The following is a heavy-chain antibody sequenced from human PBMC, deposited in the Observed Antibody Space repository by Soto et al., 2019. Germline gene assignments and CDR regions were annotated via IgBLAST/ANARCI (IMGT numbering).Heavy chain of an antibody. V-gene: IGHV2-26*01. J-gene: IGHJ5*02. CDR1: GFSLSNARMG. D-gene: IGHD6-19*01. CDR2: IFSNDEK. Sequence: KESGPVLVKPTETLTLTCTVSGFSLSNARMGVSWIRQPPGKALEWLAHIFSNDEKSYSTSLKSRLTISKDTSKSQVVLTMTNMDPVDTATYYCARIRSSGWYGNWFDPWGQGTLVTVSS. CDR3: ARIRSSGWYGNWFDP.